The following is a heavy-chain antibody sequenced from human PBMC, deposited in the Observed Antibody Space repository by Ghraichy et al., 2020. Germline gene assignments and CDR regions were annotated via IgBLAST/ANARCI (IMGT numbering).Heavy chain of an antibody. D-gene: IGHD6-19*01. CDR2: IHHSGST. J-gene: IGHJ5*02. V-gene: IGHV4-38-2*01. CDR3: GRTFGWSNWFDP. Sequence: SCSVSGYSIRSDYYWGWIRQPPGKGLEWIGSIHHSGSTYYNPSLKSRGTISVDTSKNQFSLKLSSVTAADTAVYYCGRTFGWSNWFDPWGRGTLVTVSS. CDR1: GYSIRSDYY.